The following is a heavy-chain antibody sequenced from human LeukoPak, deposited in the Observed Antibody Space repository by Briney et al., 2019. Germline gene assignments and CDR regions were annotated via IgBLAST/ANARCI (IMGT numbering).Heavy chain of an antibody. CDR3: AKVRGHLTGSPFDY. CDR2: IKQDGSEK. V-gene: IGHV3-7*03. D-gene: IGHD3-9*01. CDR1: GFTFSSYW. Sequence: GGSLRLSCAASGFTFSSYWMSWVRQAPGKGLEWVANIKQDGSEKYYVDSVKGRFTISRDNAKNSLYLQMNSLRAEDTAVYYCAKVRGHLTGSPFDYWGQGTLVTVSS. J-gene: IGHJ4*02.